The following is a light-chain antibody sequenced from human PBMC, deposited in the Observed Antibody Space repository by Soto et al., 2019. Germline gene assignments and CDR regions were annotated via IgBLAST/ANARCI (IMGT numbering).Light chain of an antibody. CDR2: EVS. CDR1: SSDVGGYNY. J-gene: IGLJ1*01. V-gene: IGLV2-8*01. CDR3: ISYACSTNHYV. Sequence: QSALTQPPSASGSPGQSVTISCTGTSSDVGGYNYVSWYQQHPGKAPRLMIYEVSERPSGVPDRFSGFKSGNTASLTVSGLQAEDEADSYCISYACSTNHYVLGTGTKLTV.